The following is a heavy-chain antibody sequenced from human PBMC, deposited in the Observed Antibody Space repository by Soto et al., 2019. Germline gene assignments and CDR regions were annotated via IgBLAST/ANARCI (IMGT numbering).Heavy chain of an antibody. V-gene: IGHV1-8*01. CDR3: ARVRRVNCSGGSCYCFGY. CDR2: MNPNSGNT. D-gene: IGHD2-15*01. Sequence: QVQLVQSGAEVKKPGASVKVSCKASGYTFTSYDINWVRQATGQGLEWMGWMNPNSGNTGYAQKFQGRVTMTRNTSISTAYMELSSLRSEDTAVYYCARVRRVNCSGGSCYCFGYCGQGTLVTVSS. J-gene: IGHJ4*02. CDR1: GYTFTSYD.